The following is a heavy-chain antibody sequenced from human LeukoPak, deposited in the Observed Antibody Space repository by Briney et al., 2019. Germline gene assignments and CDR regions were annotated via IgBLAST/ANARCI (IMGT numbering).Heavy chain of an antibody. D-gene: IGHD5-18*01. J-gene: IGHJ3*01. V-gene: IGHV1-69*04. Sequence: SVKVSCKASGCTFNNYAISWVRQAPGPGIEWMGRIFPILGIANYAQEFQGRLIITADKATSSAYMELSSLRSEDTAVYYCARDQGDNSYGYYAIWYAFDVWGQGTMVTVSS. CDR2: IFPILGIA. CDR3: ARDQGDNSYGYYAIWYAFDV. CDR1: GCTFNNYA.